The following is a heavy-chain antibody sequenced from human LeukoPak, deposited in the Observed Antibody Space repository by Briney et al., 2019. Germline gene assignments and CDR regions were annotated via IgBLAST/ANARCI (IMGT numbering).Heavy chain of an antibody. Sequence: ASVKVSCKASGYTFASYGISWVRQAPGQGLEWMGGISAYNGNTNYAQKLQGRATMTTDTSTSTAYMELRSLRSDDTAVYYCARGPRMHYYDSSGYYYWGQGTLVTVSS. D-gene: IGHD3-22*01. CDR1: GYTFASYG. CDR2: ISAYNGNT. J-gene: IGHJ4*02. V-gene: IGHV1-18*01. CDR3: ARGPRMHYYDSSGYYY.